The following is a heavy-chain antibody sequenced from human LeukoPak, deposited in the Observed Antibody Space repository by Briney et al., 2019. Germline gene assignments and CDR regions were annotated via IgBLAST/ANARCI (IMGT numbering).Heavy chain of an antibody. Sequence: KPSQTLSLTCTVSGGSISSGGYYWSWIRQPPGKGLEWIGEINHSGSTNYNPSLKSRVTISVDTSKNQFSLKLSSVTAADTAVYYCARGHQGRIQLWSPSPYFDYWGQGTLVTVSS. CDR3: ARGHQGRIQLWSPSPYFDY. V-gene: IGHV4-30-2*01. J-gene: IGHJ4*02. CDR1: GGSISSGGYY. D-gene: IGHD5-18*01. CDR2: INHSGST.